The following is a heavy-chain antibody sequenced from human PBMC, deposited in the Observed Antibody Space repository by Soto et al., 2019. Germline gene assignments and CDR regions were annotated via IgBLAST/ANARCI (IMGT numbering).Heavy chain of an antibody. CDR1: GFTFSSYA. CDR3: AKDRFVYYYDSSGYYPFDY. J-gene: IGHJ4*02. Sequence: PGGSLRLSCAASGFTFSSYAMSWVRQAPGKGLEWVSAISGSGGSTYYADSVKGRFTISRDNSKNTLYLQTNSLRAEDTAVYYCAKDRFVYYYDSSGYYPFDYWGQGTLVTVSS. D-gene: IGHD3-22*01. V-gene: IGHV3-23*01. CDR2: ISGSGGST.